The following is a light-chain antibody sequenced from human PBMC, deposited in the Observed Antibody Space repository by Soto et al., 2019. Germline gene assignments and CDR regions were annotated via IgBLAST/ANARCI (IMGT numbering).Light chain of an antibody. CDR2: DAS. V-gene: IGKV1-33*01. CDR1: QDVAYY. CDR3: QHYHSLPIS. J-gene: IGKJ5*01. Sequence: DIQLTQSPASVSASVGDRVTITCQASQDVAYYLTWYQQKPGEAPKVLIYDASNLESGVTSRFSVSGSGTDFTFTISSLQPEDLATYCCQHYHSLPISFGRGTRL.